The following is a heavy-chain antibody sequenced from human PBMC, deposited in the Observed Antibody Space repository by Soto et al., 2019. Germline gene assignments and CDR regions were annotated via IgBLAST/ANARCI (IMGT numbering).Heavy chain of an antibody. CDR3: ASAMTTVTTIDY. CDR1: GGSISSGGYS. D-gene: IGHD4-17*01. J-gene: IGHJ4*02. Sequence: QLQLQESGSGLVKPSQTLSLTCAVSGGSISSGGYSWSWIRQPPGKGLEWIGYIYHSGSTYYNPSLKSRVXXXVXXSKNQFSLKLSSVTAADTAVYYCASAMTTVTTIDYWGQGTLVTVSS. V-gene: IGHV4-30-2*01. CDR2: IYHSGST.